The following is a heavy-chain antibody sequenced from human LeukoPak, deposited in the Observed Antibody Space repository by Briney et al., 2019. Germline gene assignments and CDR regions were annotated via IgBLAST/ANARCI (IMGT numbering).Heavy chain of an antibody. CDR2: IHHSGNT. CDR1: GGSISSGNYF. J-gene: IGHJ5*02. CDR3: ARHDLGSYSRFDP. V-gene: IGHV4-39*01. D-gene: IGHD1-26*01. Sequence: PSETLSLTCTVSGGSISSGNYFWGWIRQPPGKGLEWIAAIHHSGNTYYNPSLKSRVTISVDASKNQFSLRLSSVTAADTAVYHCARHDLGSYSRFDPWGQGTLVTVSS.